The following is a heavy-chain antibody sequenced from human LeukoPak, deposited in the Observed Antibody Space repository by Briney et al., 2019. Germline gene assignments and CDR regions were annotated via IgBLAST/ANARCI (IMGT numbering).Heavy chain of an antibody. J-gene: IGHJ4*02. CDR1: GFTFSSYG. V-gene: IGHV3-33*06. CDR3: AKDLNGSGFGY. CDR2: IWYDGSNK. D-gene: IGHD6-19*01. Sequence: GRSLRLSCAASGFTFSSYGMHWVRQAPGKGLEWVAVIWYDGSNKYYADSVKGRFTISRDNSKNMLYLQMNSLRAEDTAVYYCAKDLNGSGFGYWGQGTLVTVSS.